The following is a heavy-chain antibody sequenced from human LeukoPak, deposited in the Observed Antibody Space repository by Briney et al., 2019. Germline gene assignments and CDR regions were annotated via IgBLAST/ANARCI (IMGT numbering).Heavy chain of an antibody. CDR1: GGSISNYY. Sequence: SETLSLTCTVSGGSISNYYWSWIRQPPGKGLEWIGYIYYSGSTNYNPSLKSRVTISVDTSKNQFSLELNSVTAADTAVYYCARLFDYWGQGTLVTVSS. J-gene: IGHJ4*02. CDR3: ARLFDY. V-gene: IGHV4-59*08. CDR2: IYYSGST.